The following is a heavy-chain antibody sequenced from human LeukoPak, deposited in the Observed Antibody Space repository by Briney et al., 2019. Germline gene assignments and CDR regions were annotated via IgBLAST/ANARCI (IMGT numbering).Heavy chain of an antibody. J-gene: IGHJ4*02. CDR3: ARVYYDFWSGYSDGFDY. CDR2: ISSSSSTI. V-gene: IGHV3-48*02. D-gene: IGHD3-3*01. Sequence: GGSLRLSCAASGFTFSSYSMNWVRQAPGKGLEWVSHISSSSSTIYYADSVKGRFTISRDNAKNSLYLQMNSLRDEDTAVYYCARVYYDFWSGYSDGFDYWGQGTLVTVSS. CDR1: GFTFSSYS.